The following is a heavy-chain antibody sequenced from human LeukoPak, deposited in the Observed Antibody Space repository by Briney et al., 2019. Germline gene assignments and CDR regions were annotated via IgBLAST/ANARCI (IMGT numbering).Heavy chain of an antibody. J-gene: IGHJ4*02. CDR3: ARASSGWYTFDY. CDR2: IYHSGST. CDR1: GGSFSGYY. Sequence: SETLSLTCAVYGGSFSGYYWGWIRQPPGKGLEWIGSIYHSGSTYYNPSLKSRVTISVDTSKNQFSLKLSSVTAADTAVYYCARASSGWYTFDYWGQGTLVTVSS. V-gene: IGHV4-38-2*01. D-gene: IGHD6-19*01.